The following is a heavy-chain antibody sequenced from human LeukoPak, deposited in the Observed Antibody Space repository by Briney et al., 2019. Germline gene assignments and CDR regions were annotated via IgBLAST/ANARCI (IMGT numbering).Heavy chain of an antibody. CDR2: IIPIFGTA. CDR3: ASIDYYDSSGYSDY. D-gene: IGHD3-22*01. CDR1: GYTFTSYD. J-gene: IGHJ4*02. V-gene: IGHV1-69*13. Sequence: SAKVSCKASGYTFTSYDINWVRQAPGQGLEWMGGIIPIFGTANYAQKFQGRVTITADESTSTAYMELSSLRSEDTAVYYCASIDYYDSSGYSDYWGQGTLVTVSS.